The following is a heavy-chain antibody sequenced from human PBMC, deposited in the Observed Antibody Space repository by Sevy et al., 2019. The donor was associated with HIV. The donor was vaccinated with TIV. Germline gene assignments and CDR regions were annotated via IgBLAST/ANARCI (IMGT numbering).Heavy chain of an antibody. Sequence: GGSLRLSCVASGFTFSDHYMEWVRQAPGKGLEWVGRTRNIADGYKTEYAASVKGRFTISRDESKSSLYVQMNSLKAEDTAVYYCATHAGIAAAGRVFDYWGQGTLVTVSS. J-gene: IGHJ4*02. CDR2: TRNIADGYKT. CDR3: ATHAGIAAAGRVFDY. V-gene: IGHV3-72*01. CDR1: GFTFSDHY. D-gene: IGHD6-13*01.